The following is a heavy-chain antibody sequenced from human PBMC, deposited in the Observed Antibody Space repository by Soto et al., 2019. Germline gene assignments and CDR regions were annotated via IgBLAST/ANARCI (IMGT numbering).Heavy chain of an antibody. J-gene: IGHJ5*02. CDR1: VASISSGGYY. CDR3: ARESKYDTCGYPPRFAP. CDR2: IYYSGST. Sequence: QVQLQESGPGLVKPSQTLSLTCTVSVASISSGGYYWSWIRQHPGEGLEWIGYIYYSGSTSYNPSLKYRGTISVDTSKNQFSLKLSSVTAAATAVYYCARESKYDTCGYPPRFAPWGQGTLVTVSS. V-gene: IGHV4-31*03. D-gene: IGHD3-22*01.